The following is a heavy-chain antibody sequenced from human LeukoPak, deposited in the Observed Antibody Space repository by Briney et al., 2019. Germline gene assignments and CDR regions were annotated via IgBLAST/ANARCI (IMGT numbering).Heavy chain of an antibody. D-gene: IGHD1-26*01. Sequence: PSETLSLTCSVSGVSISSGSNYWGWIRQPPGKTLEWIGSIYSSGSTYYTPSLKSRVIILFDTAKNHFSLNLSSVTAADTAVYYCARFSKTLVGATGGDYWGQGTLVTVSS. CDR3: ARFSKTLVGATGGDY. V-gene: IGHV4-39*07. J-gene: IGHJ4*02. CDR2: IYSSGST. CDR1: GVSISSGSNY.